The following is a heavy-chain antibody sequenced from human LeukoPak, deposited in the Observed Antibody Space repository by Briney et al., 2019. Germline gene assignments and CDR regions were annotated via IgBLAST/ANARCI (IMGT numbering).Heavy chain of an antibody. CDR2: ISAYNGNT. D-gene: IGHD3-22*01. CDR3: ARDHLPYYYDSSGYQGFDP. J-gene: IGHJ5*02. Sequence: ASVKVSCKASGYTFTSYGISWVRQAPGQGLEWMGWISAYNGNTSYAQKLQGRVTMTTDTSTSTAYMELRSLRSDDTAVYYCARDHLPYYYDSSGYQGFDPWGQGTLVTVSS. CDR1: GYTFTSYG. V-gene: IGHV1-18*01.